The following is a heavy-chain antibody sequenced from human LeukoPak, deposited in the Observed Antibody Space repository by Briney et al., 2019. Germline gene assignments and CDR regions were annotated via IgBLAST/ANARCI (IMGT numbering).Heavy chain of an antibody. CDR3: ARVVLLEGYYYYGMDV. CDR1: GFTFSSYA. D-gene: IGHD3-10*01. CDR2: ISYDGSNK. V-gene: IGHV3-30-3*01. Sequence: GGSLRLSCAASGFTFSSYAMHWVRQAPGKGLEWVAVISYDGSNKYYAGSVKGRFTISRDNSKNTLYLQMNSLRAEDTAVYYCARVVLLEGYYYYGMDVWGQGTTVTVSS. J-gene: IGHJ6*02.